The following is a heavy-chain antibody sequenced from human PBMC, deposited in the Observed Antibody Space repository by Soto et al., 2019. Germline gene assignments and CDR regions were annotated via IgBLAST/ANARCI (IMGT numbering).Heavy chain of an antibody. CDR2: MNPNSGNT. J-gene: IGHJ6*02. CDR1: GYTFTSYD. V-gene: IGHV1-8*01. D-gene: IGHD3-3*01. Sequence: QVQLVQSGAEVKKPGASVKVSCKASGYTFTSYDINWVRQATGQGLEWMGWMNPNSGNTGYAQKFQGRVTMTRNTSISTAYLELSSLRSEDTAVYYCPRPRSGYYYYGMEVWGQGTAVSVSS. CDR3: PRPRSGYYYYGMEV.